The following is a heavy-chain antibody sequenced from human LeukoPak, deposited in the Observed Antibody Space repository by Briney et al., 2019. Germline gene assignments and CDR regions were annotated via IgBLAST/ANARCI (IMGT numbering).Heavy chain of an antibody. Sequence: GGSLRLSCAASGFTFSSYEMNWVRQAPGKGLEWVSYISSSGSTIYYADSVKGRFTISRDNAKISLYLQMNSLRAEHTAVYYCATCGYTYGLYFDYWGQGTLVTVSS. CDR3: ATCGYTYGLYFDY. J-gene: IGHJ4*02. V-gene: IGHV3-48*03. CDR1: GFTFSSYE. D-gene: IGHD5-18*01. CDR2: ISSSGSTI.